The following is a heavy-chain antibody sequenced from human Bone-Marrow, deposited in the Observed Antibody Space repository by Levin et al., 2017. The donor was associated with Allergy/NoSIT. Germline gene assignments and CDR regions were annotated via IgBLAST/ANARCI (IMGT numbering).Heavy chain of an antibody. J-gene: IGHJ4*02. Sequence: SETLSLTCAISGDSVFSNSAAWNWIRQSPSRGLEWLGRTWYRSKWYNEYAVSVKSRISINPDTSNNQLFLQLNSVTPEDTAVYYCARDGGTGWFLDYWGQGTLVTVSS. D-gene: IGHD3-10*01. CDR3: ARDGGTGWFLDY. CDR1: GDSVFSNSAA. CDR2: TWYRSKWYN. V-gene: IGHV6-1*01.